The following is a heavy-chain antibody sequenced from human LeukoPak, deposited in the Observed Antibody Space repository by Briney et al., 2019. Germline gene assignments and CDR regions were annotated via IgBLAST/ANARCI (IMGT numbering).Heavy chain of an antibody. D-gene: IGHD3-3*01. Sequence: ASVKVSCKASGYTFTGYYMHWVRQAPGQGLEWMGWINPNSGGTNYAQKFQGRVTMTRDTSISTAYMELSRLRSDDTAVYYCARSGTYYDFWSGYYYFDYWGQGTLVTVSS. V-gene: IGHV1-2*02. CDR3: ARSGTYYDFWSGYYYFDY. CDR1: GYTFTGYY. CDR2: INPNSGGT. J-gene: IGHJ4*02.